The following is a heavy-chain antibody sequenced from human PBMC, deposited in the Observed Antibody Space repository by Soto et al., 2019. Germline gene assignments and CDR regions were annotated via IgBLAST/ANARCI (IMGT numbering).Heavy chain of an antibody. CDR1: GGTFSSYA. CDR3: ARFSYLPAAFFWSGYSPPRSYYYYGMDV. V-gene: IGHV1-69*01. CDR2: IIPIFGTA. Sequence: QVQLVQSGAEVKKPGSSVKVSCKASGGTFSSYAISWVRQAPGQGLEWMGGIIPIFGTANYAQKFQGRVTITADESTSTAYMELSSLRSEDTAVYYCARFSYLPAAFFWSGYSPPRSYYYYGMDVWGQGTTVTVSS. J-gene: IGHJ6*02. D-gene: IGHD3-3*01.